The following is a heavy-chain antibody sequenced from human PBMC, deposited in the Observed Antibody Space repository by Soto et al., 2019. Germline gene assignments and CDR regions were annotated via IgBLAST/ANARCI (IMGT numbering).Heavy chain of an antibody. CDR2: ISAYNGNT. D-gene: IGHD1-7*01. V-gene: IGHV1-18*01. CDR3: ARDRGYNWNYGWFDP. CDR1: GYTFTSYG. J-gene: IGHJ5*02. Sequence: QVQLVQSGAEVKKPGASVMVSCKASGYTFTSYGISWVRQAPGQGLELMGWISAYNGNTNYAQKLQARVTMTTDTSTSTAYTELRSLRSDDTAVYYCARDRGYNWNYGWFDPWGQGTLVTVSS.